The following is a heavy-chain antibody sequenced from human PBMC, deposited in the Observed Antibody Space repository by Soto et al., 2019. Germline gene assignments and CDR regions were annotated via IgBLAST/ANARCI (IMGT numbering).Heavy chain of an antibody. J-gene: IGHJ6*02. CDR3: ASIALSSSPYCYYYYGMDV. CDR1: GFTFSSYW. CDR2: IKQDGSEK. V-gene: IGHV3-7*01. Sequence: EVQLVESGGGLVQPGGSLRLSCAASGFTFSSYWMSWVRQAPGKGLEWVANIKQDGSEKYYVDSVKGRFTISRDNAKNSLYLQMNSLRAEDTAVYYCASIALSSSPYCYYYYGMDVWGQGTTVTVSS. D-gene: IGHD6-6*01.